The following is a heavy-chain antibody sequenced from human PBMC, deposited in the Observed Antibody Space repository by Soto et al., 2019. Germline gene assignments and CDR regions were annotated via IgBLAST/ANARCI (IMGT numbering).Heavy chain of an antibody. CDR1: GGSISSYY. Sequence: PSETLSLTCTVSGGSISSYYWSWIRQPPGKGLEWIGYIYYSGSTNYNPSLKSRVTISVDTSKNQFSLKLSSVTAADTAVYYCAGDYYDSSGYYRNYWGQGTLVTVS. J-gene: IGHJ4*02. CDR2: IYYSGST. D-gene: IGHD3-22*01. V-gene: IGHV4-59*01. CDR3: AGDYYDSSGYYRNY.